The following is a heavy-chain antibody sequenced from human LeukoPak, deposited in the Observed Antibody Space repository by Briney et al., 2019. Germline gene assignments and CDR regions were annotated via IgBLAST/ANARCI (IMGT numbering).Heavy chain of an antibody. Sequence: PSETLSLTCAVYGGSFSGYYWSWIRQPPGKGLEWIGEINHSGSTTYNPSLKSRVTISVDTSKNQFSLKLSSVPAADTAVYYCARTLRDYVWGSYRPPAVAYFGYWGQGTLVTGSS. D-gene: IGHD3-16*02. CDR1: GGSFSGYY. CDR2: INHSGST. V-gene: IGHV4-34*01. CDR3: ARTLRDYVWGSYRPPAVAYFGY. J-gene: IGHJ4*02.